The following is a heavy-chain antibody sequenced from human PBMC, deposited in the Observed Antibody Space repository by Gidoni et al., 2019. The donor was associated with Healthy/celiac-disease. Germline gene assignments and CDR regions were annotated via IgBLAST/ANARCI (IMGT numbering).Heavy chain of an antibody. J-gene: IGHJ4*02. D-gene: IGHD3-3*01. V-gene: IGHV3-30-3*01. CDR3: ARNYLGGDFGVVTLDY. CDR1: GFTFSSNA. Sequence: QVQLVASGGGVVQPGRSLGRYCEASGFTFSSNAMPWVRQAPGKGLEWVAVISYDGSNKYYADSVKGRFTISRDNSKNTLYLQMNSLRAEDTAVYYCARNYLGGDFGVVTLDYWGQGTLVTVSS. CDR2: ISYDGSNK.